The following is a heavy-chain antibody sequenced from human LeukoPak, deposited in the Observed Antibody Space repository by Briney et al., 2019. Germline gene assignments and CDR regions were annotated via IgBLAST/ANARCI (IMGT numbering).Heavy chain of an antibody. Sequence: GGSLRLSCAASGITVSGNYMNWVRQAPGQGLEWVSVTYRGGTTYYADSVKDRFTVSRDNSGSTLYLQMNSLRAEDTAVYHCAREAYYYGSGTESGGSYFYGMDVWGPGTTVVVSS. CDR1: GITVSGNY. J-gene: IGHJ6*02. V-gene: IGHV3-66*01. CDR2: TYRGGTT. D-gene: IGHD3-10*01. CDR3: AREAYYYGSGTESGGSYFYGMDV.